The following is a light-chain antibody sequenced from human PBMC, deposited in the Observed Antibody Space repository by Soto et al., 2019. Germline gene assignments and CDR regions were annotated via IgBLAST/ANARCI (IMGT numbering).Light chain of an antibody. V-gene: IGKV3-15*01. CDR1: QSVGRN. CDR2: GAS. Sequence: EKVMTQSPATLSVSPGERATLSCRASQSVGRNLAWYQQKPGQTPRLLIYGASTRAAGVPVRFSGSGSGTDFNLTISSLQSEDFATYYCLQYYSFPRAFGQGTKVEFK. J-gene: IGKJ1*01. CDR3: LQYYSFPRA.